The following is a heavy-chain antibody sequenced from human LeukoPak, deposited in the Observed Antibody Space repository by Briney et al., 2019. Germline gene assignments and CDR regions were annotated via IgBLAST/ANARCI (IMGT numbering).Heavy chain of an antibody. J-gene: IGHJ4*02. CDR2: INHSGST. CDR3: ARGHGSGSYYTL. Sequence: SETLSLTCAVYGGSFSGYYWSWVRQPPGKGLEWIGEINHSGSTNYNPSLKSRVTISVDTSKNQFSLKLSSVTAADTAEYYCARGHGSGSYYTLWGQGTLVTVSS. D-gene: IGHD3-10*01. V-gene: IGHV4-34*01. CDR1: GGSFSGYY.